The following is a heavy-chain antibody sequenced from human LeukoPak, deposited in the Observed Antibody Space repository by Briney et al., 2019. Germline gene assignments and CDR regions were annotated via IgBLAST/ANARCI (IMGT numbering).Heavy chain of an antibody. V-gene: IGHV3-23*01. Sequence: GGSLRLSCAASGFTFSSYAMSWVRQAPGKGLEWVSAISGSGGSTYYADSVKGRFTISRDNSKNTLYLQMNSLRAEDTAVYYCAKSGSGYYYDSRGLDYWGQGTLVTVSS. CDR1: GFTFSSYA. J-gene: IGHJ4*02. CDR3: AKSGSGYYYDSRGLDY. D-gene: IGHD3-22*01. CDR2: ISGSGGST.